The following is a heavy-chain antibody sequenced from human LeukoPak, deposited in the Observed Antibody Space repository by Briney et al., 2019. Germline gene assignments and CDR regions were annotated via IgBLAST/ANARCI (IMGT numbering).Heavy chain of an antibody. CDR2: IYTTGSG. CDR3: ARLRGSSGWYLGL. Sequence: PSETLSLTCTVSGGSISSYYWSWIRQPPGKGREWMGYIYTTGSGNYNPSLKSRVTISVDTSKNQFSLKLNSVTAADTAVYYCARLRGSSGWYLGLWGQGTLVTVSS. CDR1: GGSISSYY. D-gene: IGHD6-19*01. V-gene: IGHV4-4*09. J-gene: IGHJ4*02.